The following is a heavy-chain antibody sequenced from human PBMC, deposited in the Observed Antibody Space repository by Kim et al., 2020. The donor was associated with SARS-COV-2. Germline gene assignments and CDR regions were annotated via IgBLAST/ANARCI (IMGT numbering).Heavy chain of an antibody. Sequence: SETLSLTCTVPGDSVSSNSYYWSWIRQPPGKGLEWIGYIYHNGRTNYNPSLKSRVTVSVDTSKNQFSLRLRSVTAADTAVYYCARVGLYSGSYYFDLWGQGTLVTVSS. V-gene: IGHV4-61*01. CDR3: ARVGLYSGSYYFDL. CDR2: IYHNGRT. D-gene: IGHD1-26*01. J-gene: IGHJ4*02. CDR1: GDSVSSNSYY.